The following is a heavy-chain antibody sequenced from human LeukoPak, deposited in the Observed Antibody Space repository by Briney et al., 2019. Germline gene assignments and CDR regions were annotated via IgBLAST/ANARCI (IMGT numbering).Heavy chain of an antibody. J-gene: IGHJ6*03. V-gene: IGHV4-34*01. CDR3: ARAPPVVVPAASFYYYYMDV. D-gene: IGHD2-2*01. CDR1: AVSLSYYY. CDR2: INRSGST. Sequence: RSSETLSLTCAVYAVSLSYYYWSWIRQPPEKGLEGIGEINRSGSTNYNPPLKSRVTISVDTSKNQFSLKLSSVTAADTAVYYCARAPPVVVPAASFYYYYMDVWGKGTTVTVSS.